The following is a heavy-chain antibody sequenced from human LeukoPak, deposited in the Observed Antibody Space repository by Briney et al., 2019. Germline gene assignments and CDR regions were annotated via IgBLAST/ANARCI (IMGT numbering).Heavy chain of an antibody. J-gene: IGHJ5*02. CDR1: GYTFTGYY. V-gene: IGHV1-2*02. CDR2: INPNSGGT. D-gene: IGHD3-16*01. CDR3: ARDPRFGYVGEFWFDP. Sequence: GASVKVSCKASGYTFTGYYMHWVRQAPGQGLEWMGWINPNSGGTNYAQKFQGRVTMTRDTSISTAYMELSRLSSDDTAVYYCARDPRFGYVGEFWFDPWGQGTLVTVSS.